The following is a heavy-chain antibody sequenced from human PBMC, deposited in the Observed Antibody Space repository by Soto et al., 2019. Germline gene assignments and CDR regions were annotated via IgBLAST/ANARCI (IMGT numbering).Heavy chain of an antibody. CDR3: ARVPDDSGVLRPGEVDDPSYDY. J-gene: IGHJ4*02. D-gene: IGHD3-10*01. CDR2: ISAYNGNT. V-gene: IGHV1-18*01. Sequence: QVQLVQSGAEVKKPGASVKVSCKASGYTFTSYGISWVRQAPGQGLEWMGWISAYNGNTNYAQKLQGRVTMTTDTSTSTAYMELRSLRSDDTAVYYCARVPDDSGVLRPGEVDDPSYDYWGQGTLVTVSS. CDR1: GYTFTSYG.